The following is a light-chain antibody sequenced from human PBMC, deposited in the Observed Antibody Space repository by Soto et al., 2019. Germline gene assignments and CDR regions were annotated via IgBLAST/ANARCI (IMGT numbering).Light chain of an antibody. CDR2: GAS. J-gene: IGKJ1*01. CDR1: QSVSSSY. CDR3: QQYGSSPWT. Sequence: IVLTHSPGTLSLSPGERATLSCSASQSVSSSYLAWYQQKPGQAPRLLIYGASSRATGIPDRFSGSGSGTDFTLTIRRLEPEDFAVYYCQQYGSSPWTFGQGTKVDI. V-gene: IGKV3-20*01.